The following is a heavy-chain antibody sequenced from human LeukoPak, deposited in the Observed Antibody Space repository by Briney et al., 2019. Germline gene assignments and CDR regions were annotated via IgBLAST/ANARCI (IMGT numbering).Heavy chain of an antibody. Sequence: GRSLRLSCAASGFTFSNYDMHWVRQAPGKGLEWVAVISYDGTNKYYADSVKGRFTISRDNSKNTLHLQMNSLRAEDTAVYYCAKDDRGNEAPFDYWGQGTLVTVSS. CDR3: AKDDRGNEAPFDY. J-gene: IGHJ4*02. V-gene: IGHV3-30*18. CDR1: GFTFSNYD. CDR2: ISYDGTNK.